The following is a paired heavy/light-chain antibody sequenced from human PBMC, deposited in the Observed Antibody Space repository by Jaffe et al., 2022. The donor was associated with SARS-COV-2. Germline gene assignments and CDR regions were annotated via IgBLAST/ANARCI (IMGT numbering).Light chain of an antibody. V-gene: IGLV3-25*03. CDR1: ALAKQY. CDR3: QSADITTTYVI. J-gene: IGLJ2*01. Sequence: SYELTQPPSVSVSPGQTARITCSADALAKQYAYWYQHKPGQAPVLVIYKDNERPSGIPERFSGSSSGTIVTLTISGVQAEDEADYYCQSADITTTYVIFGGGTKVTVL. CDR2: KDN.
Heavy chain of an antibody. CDR1: GYTLTNFA. Sequence: QVQLVQSGSELKEPGASVKVSCKASGYTLTNFAINWVRQAPGQGLEWMGWINTNTGNATYAQGFTGRFLFSLDTSLNTSYLQISSLKAADTAVYYCAKARSSRIPYYYYYMDVWGKGTTVTVSS. J-gene: IGHJ6*03. V-gene: IGHV7-4-1*02. CDR3: AKARSSRIPYYYYYMDV. D-gene: IGHD6-13*01. CDR2: INTNTGNA.